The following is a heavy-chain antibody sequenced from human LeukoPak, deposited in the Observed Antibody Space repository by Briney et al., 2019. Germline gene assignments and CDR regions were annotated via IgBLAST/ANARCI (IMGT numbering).Heavy chain of an antibody. V-gene: IGHV3-33*01. CDR2: IWYDGSNK. CDR1: GFTFSSYG. D-gene: IGHD3-10*01. CDR3: ARDIGGFGELLWGFDY. J-gene: IGHJ4*02. Sequence: GGSLRLSCAAPGFTFSSYGMHWVRQAPGKGLEWVAVIWYDGSNKYYADSVKGRFTISRDNSKNTLYLQMNSLRAEDTAVYYCARDIGGFGELLWGFDYWGQGTLVTVSS.